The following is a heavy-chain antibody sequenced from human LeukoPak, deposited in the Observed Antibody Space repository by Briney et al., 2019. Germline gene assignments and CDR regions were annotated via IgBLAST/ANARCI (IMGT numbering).Heavy chain of an antibody. J-gene: IGHJ4*02. D-gene: IGHD3-9*01. CDR3: AKKYDILTGPNYFDY. V-gene: IGHV3-7*03. CDR2: INHNGNVN. CDR1: GFTFSSYW. Sequence: PGGSLRLSCAASGFTFSSYWMNGARQAPGKGLEWVASINHNGNVNYYVDSVKGRFTISRDNSKNTLYLQMNSLRAEDTAVYYCAKKYDILTGPNYFDYWGQGTLVTVSS.